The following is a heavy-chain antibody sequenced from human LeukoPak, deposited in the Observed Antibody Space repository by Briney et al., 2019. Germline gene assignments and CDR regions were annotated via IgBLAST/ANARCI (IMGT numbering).Heavy chain of an antibody. Sequence: SETLSLTCAVCGGSFSGYYWSWIRQLPGKGLEWIGEINHSGSTNYNPSLKSRVTISVDTSKNQFSLKLSSVTAADTAVYYCARGVGNDDWFDPWGQGTLVTVSS. V-gene: IGHV4-34*01. D-gene: IGHD1-1*01. J-gene: IGHJ5*02. CDR3: ARGVGNDDWFDP. CDR1: GGSFSGYY. CDR2: INHSGST.